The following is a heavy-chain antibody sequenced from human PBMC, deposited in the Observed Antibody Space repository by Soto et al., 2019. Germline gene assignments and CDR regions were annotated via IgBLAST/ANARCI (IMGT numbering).Heavy chain of an antibody. CDR1: GGSFSGYY. CDR2: INHSGST. D-gene: IGHD3-10*01. CDR3: ARHRLGYYGSGSYLVLGYYYMDV. V-gene: IGHV4-34*01. J-gene: IGHJ6*03. Sequence: SETLSLTCAVYGGSFSGYYWSWIRQPPGKGLEWIGEINHSGSTNYNPSLKSRVTISVDTSKNQFSLKLSSVTAADTAVYYCARHRLGYYGSGSYLVLGYYYMDVWGKGTTVTVSS.